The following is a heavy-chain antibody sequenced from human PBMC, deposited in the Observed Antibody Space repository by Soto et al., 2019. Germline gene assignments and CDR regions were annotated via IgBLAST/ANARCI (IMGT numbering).Heavy chain of an antibody. Sequence: PSETLSLTCNVSGRSISGSTYHWGWLRQPPGKGLEWIGYIYYAGTTTYNPSLQSRVSISLDTSKNEVSLKLTSVTAADTAVYFCARLGAYYQAMDSWGQGTLVTVSS. V-gene: IGHV4-61*05. CDR3: ARLGAYYQAMDS. CDR2: IYYAGTT. D-gene: IGHD3-22*01. J-gene: IGHJ1*01. CDR1: GRSISGSTYH.